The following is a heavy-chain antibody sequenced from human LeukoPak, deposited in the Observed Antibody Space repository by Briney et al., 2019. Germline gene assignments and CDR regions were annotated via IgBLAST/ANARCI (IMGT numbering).Heavy chain of an antibody. CDR2: IYYTWST. CDR1: GGSLRSYY. V-gene: IGHV4-59*01. J-gene: IGHJ4*02. CDR3: ARGAAAVY. Sequence: PSETLSLTCTVSGGSLRSYYWSWIRQPPGKELEWIGYIYYTWSTNYNPSLKSRVTISVNTAKNQFSLRLSSVTAADTALYYCARGAAAVYWGQGTLVTVSS. D-gene: IGHD6-13*01.